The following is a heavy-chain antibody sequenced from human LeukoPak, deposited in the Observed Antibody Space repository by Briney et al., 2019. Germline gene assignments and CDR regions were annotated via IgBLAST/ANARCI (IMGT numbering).Heavy chain of an antibody. J-gene: IGHJ4*02. Sequence: GGSLRLSCAASGLTFSSHEMNWVRQAPGKGLEWVSYISRSGSTIYYAHSVKGRFTISRDNAKNSLYLQMNSLRAEDTAVYYCARDGSVVRGVIIRGDYFDYWGQGTLVTVSS. CDR3: ARDGSVVRGVIIRGDYFDY. CDR1: GLTFSSHE. CDR2: ISRSGSTI. V-gene: IGHV3-48*03. D-gene: IGHD3-10*01.